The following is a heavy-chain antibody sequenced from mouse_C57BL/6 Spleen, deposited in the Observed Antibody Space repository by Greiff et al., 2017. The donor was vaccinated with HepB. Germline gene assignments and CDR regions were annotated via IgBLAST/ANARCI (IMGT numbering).Heavy chain of an antibody. D-gene: IGHD2-4*01. CDR3: AREITTTGKHARDY. CDR1: GFTFSSYG. CDR2: ISSGGSYT. Sequence: DVKLVESGGDLVKPGGSLKLSCAASGFTFSSYGMSWVRQTPDKRLEWVATISSGGSYTYYPDSVKGRFTISRDKAKNTLYLQMSSLKSEDTAMYYCAREITTTGKHARDYWGQGTSVTVSS. V-gene: IGHV5-6*02. J-gene: IGHJ4*01.